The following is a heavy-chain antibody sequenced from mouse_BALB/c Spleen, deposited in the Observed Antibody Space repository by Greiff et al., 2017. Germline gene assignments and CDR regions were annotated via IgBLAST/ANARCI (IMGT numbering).Heavy chain of an antibody. CDR3: ASEGYYDYDGYYAMDY. D-gene: IGHD2-4*01. CDR2: ISYDGSN. V-gene: IGHV3-6*02. Sequence: EVKLMESGPGLVKPSQSLSLTCSVTGYSITSGYYWNWIRQFPGNKLEWMGYISYDGSNNYNPSLKNRISITRDTSKNQFFLKLNSVTTEDTATYYCASEGYYDYDGYYAMDYWGQGTSVTVSS. CDR1: GYSITSGYY. J-gene: IGHJ4*01.